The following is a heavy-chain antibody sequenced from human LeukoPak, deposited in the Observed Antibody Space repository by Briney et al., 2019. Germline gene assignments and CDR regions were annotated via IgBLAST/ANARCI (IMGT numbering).Heavy chain of an antibody. CDR3: ARAPSYSSSSPFFDY. D-gene: IGHD6-6*01. CDR1: GFTFSSYS. V-gene: IGHV3-48*01. CDR2: ISSSSSTI. J-gene: IGHJ4*02. Sequence: GGSLRLSFAASGFTFSSYSMNWVRQAPGKGLEWVSYISSSSSTIYYADSVKGRFTISRDNAKNSLYLQMNSLRAEDTAVYYCARAPSYSSSSPFFDYWGQGTLVTVSS.